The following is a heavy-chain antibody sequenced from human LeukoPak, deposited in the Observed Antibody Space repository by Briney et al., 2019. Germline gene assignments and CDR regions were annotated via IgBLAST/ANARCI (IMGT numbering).Heavy chain of an antibody. D-gene: IGHD3-22*01. J-gene: IGHJ4*02. CDR3: ARVREYHDSSGYLGEFDY. CDR2: IYSDGST. V-gene: IGHV3-53*01. CDR1: GFTVSSNY. Sequence: GSLRLSCAASGFTVSSNYMSWVRQAPGKGLEWVSVIYSDGSTYYADSVKGRFTISRDNSKNTLYLQMNSLRVEDTAVYYCARVREYHDSSGYLGEFDYWGQGTLVTVSS.